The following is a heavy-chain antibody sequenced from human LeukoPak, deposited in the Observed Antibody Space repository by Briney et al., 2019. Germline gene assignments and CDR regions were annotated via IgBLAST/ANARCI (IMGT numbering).Heavy chain of an antibody. Sequence: GGSLRLSCAASGFTFTSYSMNWVRQAPGKGLEWVSSIRSSSSYIYYAVSVKGRFTISRDNAKNSLYLQMNSLRAEDTAVYYCARGSDSSGYFTDAFDIWGQGTMVTVSS. J-gene: IGHJ3*02. CDR2: IRSSSSYI. D-gene: IGHD3-22*01. CDR3: ARGSDSSGYFTDAFDI. CDR1: GFTFTSYS. V-gene: IGHV3-21*01.